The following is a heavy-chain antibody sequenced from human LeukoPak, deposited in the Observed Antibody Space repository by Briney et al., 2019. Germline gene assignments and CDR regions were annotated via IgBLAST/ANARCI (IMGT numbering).Heavy chain of an antibody. D-gene: IGHD1-26*01. Sequence: GGSLRLSCAASGFAFTTYAMNWVRQAPGKGLEWVSSISGSGDSTYYADSVKGRFTISRDNSKNTVYLQMNSLRAENTPIYYCAKYHGYSGSYPAFDYWGQGALVTVSS. CDR1: GFAFTTYA. CDR2: ISGSGDST. J-gene: IGHJ4*02. CDR3: AKYHGYSGSYPAFDY. V-gene: IGHV3-23*01.